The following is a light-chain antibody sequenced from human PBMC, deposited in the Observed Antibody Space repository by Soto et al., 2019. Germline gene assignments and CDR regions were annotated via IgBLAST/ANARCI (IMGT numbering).Light chain of an antibody. CDR3: QQYDRSPSWT. V-gene: IGKV3-20*01. J-gene: IGKJ1*01. CDR1: QSVANNY. CDR2: GAS. Sequence: EIVLTQSPGTLSLSPGEGATLSCRASQSVANNYLAWYQQKPGQAPRLLISGASNRATGIPDRFSGSGSGTDFTLTISRLESEDFAVYYCQQYDRSPSWTFGQGTRVE.